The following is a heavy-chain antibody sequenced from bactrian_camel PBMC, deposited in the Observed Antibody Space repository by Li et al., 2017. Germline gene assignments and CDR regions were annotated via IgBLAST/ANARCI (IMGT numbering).Heavy chain of an antibody. CDR2: ISSDGST. V-gene: IGHV3S67*01. D-gene: IGHD3*01. J-gene: IGHJ4*01. Sequence: DVQLVESGGGLVQSGGSLRLSCVVSRYTYRPYCMAWFRQRAGKEREGVAFISSDGSTTYTDSVKGRFTISRDNTKNTLYLQMYSPKPEDSAMYYCAASRRKGYGCIRGLDTDYRYWGQGTQVTVS. CDR1: RYTYRPYC. CDR3: AASRRKGYGCIRGLDTDYRY.